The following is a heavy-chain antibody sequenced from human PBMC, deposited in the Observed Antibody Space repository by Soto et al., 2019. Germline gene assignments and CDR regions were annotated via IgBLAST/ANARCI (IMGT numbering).Heavy chain of an antibody. J-gene: IGHJ5*02. CDR3: ARVTATSPDAWLDP. CDR1: GYTFTDYF. D-gene: IGHD4-4*01. CDR2: INPNSGST. V-gene: IGHV1-2*04. Sequence: GASVKVSCKASGYTFTDYFLHWVRQAPGQGLEWMGWINPNSGSTNYAQKFQGWVTMTRDASISTVYMELNRLRSDDTAVYYCARVTATSPDAWLDPWGQGTLVTVSS.